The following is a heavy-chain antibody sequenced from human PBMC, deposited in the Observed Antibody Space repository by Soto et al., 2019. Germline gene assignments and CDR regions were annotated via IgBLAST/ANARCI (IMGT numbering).Heavy chain of an antibody. CDR2: ISGSGGST. V-gene: IGHV3-23*01. CDR3: AREEMATPLGATFDY. D-gene: IGHD5-12*01. Sequence: EVQLLESGGGLVQPGGSLRLSCAASGFTFTNYAMSWVRQAPGKGLEWVSAISGSGGSTYNADSVKGRFTISRDNSKNTLFLQMNRLRAEDTAVYYCAREEMATPLGATFDYWGQGTLVTVSS. J-gene: IGHJ4*02. CDR1: GFTFTNYA.